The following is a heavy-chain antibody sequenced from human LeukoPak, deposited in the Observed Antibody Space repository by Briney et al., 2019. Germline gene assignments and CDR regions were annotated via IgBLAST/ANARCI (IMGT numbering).Heavy chain of an antibody. V-gene: IGHV3-30*02. CDR3: ARDRRLRYCSSTSCYAGGKYFDY. CDR1: GFTFSTYG. Sequence: GGSLRLSCAASGFTFSTYGMHWVRQAPGKGLEWVAFIQYDGSNKYYADSVKGRFTISRDNSKNTLYLQMNSLRAEDTAVYYCARDRRLRYCSSTSCYAGGKYFDYWGQGTLVTVSS. D-gene: IGHD2-2*01. J-gene: IGHJ4*02. CDR2: IQYDGSNK.